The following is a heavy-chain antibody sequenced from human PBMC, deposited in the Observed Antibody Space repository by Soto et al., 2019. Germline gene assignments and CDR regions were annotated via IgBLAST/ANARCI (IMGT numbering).Heavy chain of an antibody. Sequence: ASVKVSCKASGYTFNSYAMNWVRQAPGQRLEWMGWINAGNGNTKYSQKFQGRVTMTEDTSTDTAYMELRSLRSDDTAVYYCARDVLLWFGELLYPPSRIDYWGQGTLVTVSS. D-gene: IGHD3-10*01. J-gene: IGHJ4*02. CDR2: INAGNGNT. CDR3: ARDVLLWFGELLYPPSRIDY. CDR1: GYTFNSYA. V-gene: IGHV1-3*01.